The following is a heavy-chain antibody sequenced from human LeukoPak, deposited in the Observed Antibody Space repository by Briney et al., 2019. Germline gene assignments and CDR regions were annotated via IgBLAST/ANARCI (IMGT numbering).Heavy chain of an antibody. CDR3: ARRVRSRSSDGDAFDI. D-gene: IGHD3-22*01. CDR2: INPNSGGT. V-gene: IGHV1-2*02. Sequence: ASVKVSCKASGYTFTGYYMHWVRQAPGQGLEWMGWINPNSGGTNYAQKFQGRVTMIRDTSISTAYMELSRLRSDDTAVYYCARRVRSRSSDGDAFDIWGQGTMVTVSS. CDR1: GYTFTGYY. J-gene: IGHJ3*02.